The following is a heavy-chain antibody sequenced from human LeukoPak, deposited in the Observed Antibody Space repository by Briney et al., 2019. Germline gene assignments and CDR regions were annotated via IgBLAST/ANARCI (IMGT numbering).Heavy chain of an antibody. CDR1: GGSLNIVNYY. Sequence: SQTLSLTCSVSGGSLNIVNYYWGWIRQSAGKGLEWIGRISSSGTSHYNPSLKSRVTMLVDTTKNQFSLNLNSVTAADTAVYYCARDRLGWYLDYWGQGALVTVSS. V-gene: IGHV4-61*02. D-gene: IGHD2-15*01. CDR2: ISSSGTS. CDR3: ARDRLGWYLDY. J-gene: IGHJ4*02.